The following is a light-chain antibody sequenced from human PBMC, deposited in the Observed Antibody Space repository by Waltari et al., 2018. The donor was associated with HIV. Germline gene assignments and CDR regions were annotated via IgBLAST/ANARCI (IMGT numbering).Light chain of an antibody. J-gene: IGLJ2*01. V-gene: IGLV3-1*01. CDR3: QAWDSSTVV. CDR2: QDS. Sequence: SYDLTQPPPVSVSPGQTANTTCSGDKLGDKYACWYQQKPGQSPVLVIYQDSKRPSGIPERFSGSNSGNTATLTISGTQAMDEADYYCQAWDSSTVVFGGGTKLTVL. CDR1: KLGDKY.